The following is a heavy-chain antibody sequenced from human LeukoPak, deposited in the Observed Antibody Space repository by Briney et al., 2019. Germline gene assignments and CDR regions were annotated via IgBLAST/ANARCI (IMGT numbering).Heavy chain of an antibody. Sequence: GASVKVSWKASGYTFTSYYMHWVRQAPGQGLEWMGIINPSGGSTSYAQKFQGRVTMTRDTSTSTVYMELSSLRSEDTAVYYCARGAYDILTGERVDYWGQGTLVSVS. CDR2: INPSGGST. CDR3: ARGAYDILTGERVDY. J-gene: IGHJ4*02. CDR1: GYTFTSYY. V-gene: IGHV1-46*03. D-gene: IGHD3-9*01.